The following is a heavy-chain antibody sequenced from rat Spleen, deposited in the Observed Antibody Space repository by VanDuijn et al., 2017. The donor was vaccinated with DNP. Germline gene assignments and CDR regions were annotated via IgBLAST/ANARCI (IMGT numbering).Heavy chain of an antibody. CDR3: ATLYYGSEGDA. CDR2: ITSSGDNT. J-gene: IGHJ4*01. V-gene: IGHV5-31*01. CDR1: RFTFNNFW. D-gene: IGHD1-6*01. Sequence: EVRLVESGGDLVQPGRSLKLSCVASRFTFNNFWMTWFRQVPGKGLDWVASITSSGDNTLYPDSVKGRFTISRDIAKNTLYLQMDSLRSEDTATYYCATLYYGSEGDAWGQGTSVTVSS.